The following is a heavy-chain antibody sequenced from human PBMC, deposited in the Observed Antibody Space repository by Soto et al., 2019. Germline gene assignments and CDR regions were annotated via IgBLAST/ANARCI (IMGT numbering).Heavy chain of an antibody. J-gene: IGHJ6*02. V-gene: IGHV1-69*06. Sequence: SVKVSCKASGGTFSSYAISWVRQAPGQGLEWMGGIIPIFGTANYAQKFQGRVTITADKSTSTAYMEPSSLRSEDTAVYYCARRAYCGGDCYSYYYYGMDVWGQGTTVTVSS. CDR2: IIPIFGTA. D-gene: IGHD2-21*02. CDR1: GGTFSSYA. CDR3: ARRAYCGGDCYSYYYYGMDV.